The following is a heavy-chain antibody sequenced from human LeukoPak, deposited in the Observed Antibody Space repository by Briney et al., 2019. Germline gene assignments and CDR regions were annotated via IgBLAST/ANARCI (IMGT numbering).Heavy chain of an antibody. CDR2: IYYSGST. D-gene: IGHD5-18*01. V-gene: IGHV4-59*01. Sequence: SGTLSLTCTVSGGSISSYYLSWIRQPPGKGLGWMGYIYYSGSTNYNSSLKRRVTISVDTSKNQLSLKLSSVTAADTAVYYCARMPPPYSYGYFSYYYYMDVWGKGTTVTISS. J-gene: IGHJ6*03. CDR3: ARMPPPYSYGYFSYYYYMDV. CDR1: GGSISSYY.